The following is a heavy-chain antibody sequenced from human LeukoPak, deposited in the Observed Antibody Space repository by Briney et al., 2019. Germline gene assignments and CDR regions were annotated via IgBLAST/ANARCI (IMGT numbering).Heavy chain of an antibody. D-gene: IGHD3-9*01. V-gene: IGHV4-34*01. J-gene: IGHJ4*02. CDR1: GGSFSGYY. Sequence: SETLSLTCAVYGGSFSGYYWSWIRQPAGKGLEWIGEINHSGSTNYNPPLKSRVTISVDTSKNQFSLKLSSVTAADTAVYYCARGYLRYFDWFPVWDYWGQGTLVTVSS. CDR3: ARGYLRYFDWFPVWDY. CDR2: INHSGST.